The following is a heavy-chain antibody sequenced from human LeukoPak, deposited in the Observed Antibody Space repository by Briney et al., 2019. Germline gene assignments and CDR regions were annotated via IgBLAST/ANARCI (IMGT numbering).Heavy chain of an antibody. Sequence: ASVKVSCKASVYTFTNYAISWVRQAPGQALEWMGWISHSNDETNYAQNLQSRVTMTPDTSTNTAYMELRSLTSDDTAVYFCATESGTNWFDRWGQGSLVTVSS. CDR1: VYTFTNYA. D-gene: IGHD1-26*01. CDR2: ISHSNDET. J-gene: IGHJ5*02. V-gene: IGHV1-18*01. CDR3: ATESGTNWFDR.